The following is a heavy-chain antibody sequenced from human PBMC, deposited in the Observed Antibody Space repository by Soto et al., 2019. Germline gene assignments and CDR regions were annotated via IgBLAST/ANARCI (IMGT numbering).Heavy chain of an antibody. J-gene: IGHJ4*02. CDR1: GGSFSGYY. Sequence: QVQLQQWGAGLLKPSETLSLTCAVYGGSFSGYYWSWIRQPPGKGLGWIGEINHSGSTNYNPSLKSRVTISVDTSKNQFSLKLSSVTAADTAVYYCARGAGTMVRGRSFGYWGQGTLVTVSS. V-gene: IGHV4-34*01. CDR3: ARGAGTMVRGRSFGY. CDR2: INHSGST. D-gene: IGHD3-10*01.